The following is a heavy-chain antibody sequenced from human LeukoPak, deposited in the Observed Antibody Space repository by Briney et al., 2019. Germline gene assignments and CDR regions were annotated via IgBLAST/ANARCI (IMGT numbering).Heavy chain of an antibody. Sequence: SETLSLTCTVSGGSTSGRYWTWIRQPPGKGLEWIGYIHYDGRTNYNPSFKSRVIISLDTSNNQFSLNLKSVTAADTAAYYCARLVNYGYSDYWGQGTLVSVSS. CDR1: GGSTSGRY. J-gene: IGHJ4*02. CDR2: IHYDGRT. V-gene: IGHV4-59*11. D-gene: IGHD3-22*01. CDR3: ARLVNYGYSDY.